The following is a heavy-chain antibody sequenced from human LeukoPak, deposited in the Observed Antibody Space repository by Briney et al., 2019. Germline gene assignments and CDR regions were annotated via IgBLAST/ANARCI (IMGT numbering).Heavy chain of an antibody. CDR2: ISGINSYT. J-gene: IGHJ4*01. D-gene: IGHD2-15*01. CDR3: ARAERRGGDY. CDR1: GFTFSDYY. V-gene: IGHV3-11*05. Sequence: GKSLRLSCAASGFTFSDYYMSWIRQAPGKGLEWLSYISGINSYTNYADSVKGRFTISRDNAKNSLYLQMNSLRAEDTAVYYCARAERRGGDYWGQGTLVTVSS.